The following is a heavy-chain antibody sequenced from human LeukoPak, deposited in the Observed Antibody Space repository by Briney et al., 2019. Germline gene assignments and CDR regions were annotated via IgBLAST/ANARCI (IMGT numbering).Heavy chain of an antibody. J-gene: IGHJ4*02. CDR3: ARLGYCSSTSCSDDY. CDR2: IYTSGST. V-gene: IGHV4-4*07. D-gene: IGHD2-2*01. CDR1: GDPISSYY. Sequence: SETLSLTCTVSGDPISSYYWSWIRQPAGKGLECIGRIYTSGSTNYNPSLESRVTMSVDTSKNQFSLKLSSVTAADTAVYYCARLGYCSSTSCSDDYWGQGTLVTVSS.